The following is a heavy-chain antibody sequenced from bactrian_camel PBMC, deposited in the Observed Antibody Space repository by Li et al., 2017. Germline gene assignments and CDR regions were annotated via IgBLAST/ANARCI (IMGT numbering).Heavy chain of an antibody. CDR1: GFNFDDYA. V-gene: IGHV3S9*01. J-gene: IGHJ4*01. Sequence: HVQLVESGGGSVQSGGSLRLSCAASGFNFDDYAMAWVRQVPGKGLEWVSGIYSDGKTHGADSVKGRFTISRDNAKNALYLQMNSLKSEDTALYYCVAYGNMWWWNYWGQGTQVTVS. CDR3: VAYGNMWWWNY. D-gene: IGHD6*01. CDR2: IYSDGKT.